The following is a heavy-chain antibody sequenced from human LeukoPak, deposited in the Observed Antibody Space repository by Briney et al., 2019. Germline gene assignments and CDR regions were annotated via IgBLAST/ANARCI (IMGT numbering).Heavy chain of an antibody. J-gene: IGHJ4*02. CDR3: ARWAGVTDQ. CDR2: IKQDGSVE. CDR1: GFTFDNYW. V-gene: IGHV3-7*01. Sequence: GGSLRLSCEASGFTFDNYWMSWVRQVPRKGPEGVANIKQDGSVEHYLDSVKGRFTISRDNAKNALFLQMNSLIPEDTAVYYCARWAGVTDQWGQGTLVTVSS. D-gene: IGHD5-18*01.